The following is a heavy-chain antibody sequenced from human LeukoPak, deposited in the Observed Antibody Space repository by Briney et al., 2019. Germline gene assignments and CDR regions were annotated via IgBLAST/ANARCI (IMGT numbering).Heavy chain of an antibody. CDR3: AGPLKYSSDAFDI. CDR2: IYLGDSDT. D-gene: IGHD5-18*01. J-gene: IGHJ3*02. CDR1: GYSSTSYW. V-gene: IGHV5-51*01. Sequence: GESLKISWKGSGYSSTSYWIGWVRQMPGKGLEWMGIIYLGDSDTRYSPSFQGQVTISADKSITTAHLQWRSLTASDTAMYYCAGPLKYSSDAFDIWGQGTMVTVSS.